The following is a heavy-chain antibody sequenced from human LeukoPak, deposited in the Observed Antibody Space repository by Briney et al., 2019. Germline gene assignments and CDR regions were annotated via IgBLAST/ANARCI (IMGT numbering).Heavy chain of an antibody. V-gene: IGHV4-59*01. CDR2: IYYSGGT. CDR1: GGSINNYY. Sequence: PSETLSLTCSVSGGSINNYYWSWIRQPPGKGLEWIGYIYYSGGTKYNPSLKSRVTISVDTSKNQFSLKLSSVTAADTAVYYCARDRGDGYCDYWGQGTLVTVSS. CDR3: ARDRGDGYCDY. J-gene: IGHJ4*02. D-gene: IGHD3-10*01.